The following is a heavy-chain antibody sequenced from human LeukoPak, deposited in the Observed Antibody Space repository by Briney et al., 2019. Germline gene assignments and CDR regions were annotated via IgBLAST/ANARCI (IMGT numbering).Heavy chain of an antibody. CDR1: SGSISSSSYY. J-gene: IGHJ6*02. CDR3: ARDVSYSSSWYQDYYGMDV. CDR2: IYYSGST. Sequence: SETLSLTCTVSSGSISSSSYYWGWIRQPPGKGLEWIGSIYYSGSTYYNPSLKSRVTISVDTSKNQFSLKLSSVTAADTAVYYCARDVSYSSSWYQDYYGMDVWGQGTTVTVSS. D-gene: IGHD6-13*01. V-gene: IGHV4-39*07.